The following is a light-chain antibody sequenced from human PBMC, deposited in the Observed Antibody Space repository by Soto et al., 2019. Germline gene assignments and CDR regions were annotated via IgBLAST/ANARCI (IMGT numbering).Light chain of an antibody. J-gene: IGKJ3*01. Sequence: EIVLTQSPGTLSLSPGERAILSCRASQSVSSSYLAWYQQKPGQAPRLLIYGASSRATGIPDRFSGGGSGTDFTLAISRLEPEDFAVYYCQQYGTSPFTFGPGTTVDIK. CDR2: GAS. CDR3: QQYGTSPFT. V-gene: IGKV3-20*01. CDR1: QSVSSSY.